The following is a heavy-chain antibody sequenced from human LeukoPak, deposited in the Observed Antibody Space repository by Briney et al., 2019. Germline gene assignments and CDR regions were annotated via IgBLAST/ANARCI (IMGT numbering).Heavy chain of an antibody. J-gene: IGHJ4*02. CDR1: GGTFSSYA. V-gene: IGHV1-69*04. CDR2: IIPILGIA. Sequence: SVKVSCKASGGTFSSYAISWVRQAPGQGLEWMGRIIPILGIANYAQKFQGRVTITADKSTSTAYMELSSLRSEDTAVYYCARDIVIAAAGTKRPPREGLDYWGQGTLVTVSS. D-gene: IGHD6-13*01. CDR3: ARDIVIAAAGTKRPPREGLDY.